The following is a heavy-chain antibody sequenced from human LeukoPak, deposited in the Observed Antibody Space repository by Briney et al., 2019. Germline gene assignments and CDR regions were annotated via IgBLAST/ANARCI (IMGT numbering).Heavy chain of an antibody. V-gene: IGHV1-69*13. CDR3: AREPSSELDY. CDR1: GGTFSSYA. J-gene: IGHJ4*02. D-gene: IGHD3-22*01. Sequence: ASVKVSCKASGGTFSSYAISWVRQAPGQWLEWMGGIIPIFGTANYAQKFQGRVTITADESTSTAYMELSSLRSEDTAVYYCAREPSSELDYWGQGTLVTVSS. CDR2: IIPIFGTA.